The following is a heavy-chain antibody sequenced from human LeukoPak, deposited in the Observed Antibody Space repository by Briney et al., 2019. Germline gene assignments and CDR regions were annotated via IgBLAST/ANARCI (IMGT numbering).Heavy chain of an antibody. CDR1: GYTFTSYG. V-gene: IGHV1-18*01. J-gene: IGHJ3*02. CDR2: ISADNGNT. D-gene: IGHD2-21*02. CDR3: ARHLHIVVVTEDAFNI. Sequence: GSSVTVSCKASGYTFTSYGYSWVRQAPGQAMEWMGWISADNGNTKCAQKLQGRVTMTTDTSTSTAYMELRSLRSDDTAVYYCARHLHIVVVTEDAFNIWGQGTMVTVSS.